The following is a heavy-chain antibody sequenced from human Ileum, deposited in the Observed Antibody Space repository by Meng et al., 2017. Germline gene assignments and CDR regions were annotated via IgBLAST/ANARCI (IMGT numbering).Heavy chain of an antibody. Sequence: LSLTCAASGFTFSRYWMHWVRQAPGKGLVWVSRLNSDGSSTKYADSVKGRFTISRDNAKNTLYLQMDSLRAEDTAVYYCAVSYYYDSSGRVAFDIWGQGITVTVSS. D-gene: IGHD3-22*01. CDR1: GFTFSRYW. CDR3: AVSYYYDSSGRVAFDI. CDR2: LNSDGSST. J-gene: IGHJ3*02. V-gene: IGHV3-74*01.